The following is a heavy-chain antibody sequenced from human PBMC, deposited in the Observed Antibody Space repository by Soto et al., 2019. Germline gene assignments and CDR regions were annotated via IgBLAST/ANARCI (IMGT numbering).Heavy chain of an antibody. Sequence: PSETLSLTCTVSGGSISSSTYYWGWIRQPPGKGLEWIGSIYFRGSTYYNPSLKSRVTVSVDTSKKQFSLKLTSVTAADTAVYYCARHLYYDISPGYLRPYHYYGMDVWGQGTTVTVSS. CDR1: GGSISSSTYY. V-gene: IGHV4-39*01. J-gene: IGHJ6*02. CDR3: ARHLYYDISPGYLRPYHYYGMDV. CDR2: IYFRGST. D-gene: IGHD3-9*01.